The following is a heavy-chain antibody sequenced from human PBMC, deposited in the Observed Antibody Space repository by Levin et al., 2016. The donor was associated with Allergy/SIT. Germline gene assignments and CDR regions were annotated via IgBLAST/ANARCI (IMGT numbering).Heavy chain of an antibody. J-gene: IGHJ4*02. CDR2: ITGSSSSI. CDR3: ARAQFMGANPLGY. CDR1: GFTFSSYS. D-gene: IGHD3-16*01. V-gene: IGHV3-21*01. Sequence: GESLKISCAASGFTFSSYSMNWVRQAPGKGLEWVSSITGSSSSIYYIDSVKGRFTISRDNAKSSLYLEMNSLRAEDTAVYYCARAQFMGANPLGYWGPGTLVTVSS.